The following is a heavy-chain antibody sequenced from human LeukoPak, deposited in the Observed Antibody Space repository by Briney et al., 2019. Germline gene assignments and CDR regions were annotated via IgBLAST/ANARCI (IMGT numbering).Heavy chain of an antibody. Sequence: ASVKVSCKASGYTFTSYAISWVRQAPGQGLEWMGGIIPIFGTANYAQKFQGRVTITADESTSTAYMELSSLRSEDTAVYYRARDLRIAVAGKGTHYYYYGMDVWGQGTTVTVSS. CDR2: IIPIFGTA. V-gene: IGHV1-69*13. J-gene: IGHJ6*02. D-gene: IGHD6-19*01. CDR1: GYTFTSYA. CDR3: ARDLRIAVAGKGTHYYYYGMDV.